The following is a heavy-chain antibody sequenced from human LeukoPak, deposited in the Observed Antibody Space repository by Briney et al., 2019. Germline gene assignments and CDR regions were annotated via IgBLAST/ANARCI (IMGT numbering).Heavy chain of an antibody. D-gene: IGHD3-3*01. CDR2: ISYDGSNK. CDR1: GFTFSSYA. J-gene: IGHJ4*02. Sequence: GGSLRLSCAASGFTFSSYAMHWVRQAPGKGLEWVAVISYDGSNKYHADSVKGRFTISRDNSKNTLYVQMNSLRGEDTAVYYCARGGIWGAYYTVDYWGRGTLVTVSS. CDR3: ARGGIWGAYYTVDY. V-gene: IGHV3-30*04.